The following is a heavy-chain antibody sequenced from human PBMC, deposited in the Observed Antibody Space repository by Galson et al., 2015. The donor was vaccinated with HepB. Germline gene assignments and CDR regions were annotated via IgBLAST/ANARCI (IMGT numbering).Heavy chain of an antibody. CDR3: AKELTQWLVPHFFDY. CDR2: ISGSGGNT. J-gene: IGHJ4*02. V-gene: IGHV3-23*01. CDR1: GFTFSSYA. D-gene: IGHD6-19*01. Sequence: SLRLSCAASGFTFSSYAMSWVRQAPGKGLEWVSAISGSGGNTYYADSVKGRFTISRDNSKNTLYLQMNSLGAEDTAVYYCAKELTQWLVPHFFDYWGQGTLVTVSS.